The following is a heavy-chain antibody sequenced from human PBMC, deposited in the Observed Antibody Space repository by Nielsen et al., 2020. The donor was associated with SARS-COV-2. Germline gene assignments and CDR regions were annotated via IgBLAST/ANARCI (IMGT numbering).Heavy chain of an antibody. J-gene: IGHJ4*02. CDR3: AKPYGGYAY. CDR2: IWYDGSNK. D-gene: IGHD5-12*01. Sequence: GESLKISCAASGFTFSSYGMHWVRQAPGKGLEWVAVIWYDGSNKYYADSVKGRFTISRDNSKNTLYLQMNSLRAEDTAVYYCAKPYGGYAYWGQGTLVTVSS. CDR1: GFTFSSYG. V-gene: IGHV3-30*02.